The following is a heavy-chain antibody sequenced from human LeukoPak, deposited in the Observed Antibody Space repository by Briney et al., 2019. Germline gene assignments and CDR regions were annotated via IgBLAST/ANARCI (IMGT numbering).Heavy chain of an antibody. V-gene: IGHV4-59*01. J-gene: IGHJ4*02. CDR2: IYYSGSI. D-gene: IGHD3-22*01. CDR3: ARENPSGYYNRPIDY. Sequence: PSETLSLTCTVSGASISSYYWSWIRQPPGKGLEWIGDIYYSGSIKYNPSLKSRVTMSVDTSKNQFSLKLSSVAAADTAIYYCARENPSGYYNRPIDYWGQGTLVTVSS. CDR1: GASISSYY.